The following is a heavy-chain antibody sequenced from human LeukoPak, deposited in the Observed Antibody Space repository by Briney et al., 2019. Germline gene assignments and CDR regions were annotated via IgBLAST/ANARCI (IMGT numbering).Heavy chain of an antibody. Sequence: GGSLRLSCAAYGFTFSSYGMHWVRQAPGKGLEWVAFIRYDGSNKYYADSVKGRFTISRDNSKNTLYLQMNSLRAEDTAVYYCAKVRSGYCSSTSCYDIYYYYYMDVWGKGTTVTVSS. J-gene: IGHJ6*03. CDR2: IRYDGSNK. V-gene: IGHV3-30*02. CDR1: GFTFSSYG. CDR3: AKVRSGYCSSTSCYDIYYYYYMDV. D-gene: IGHD2-2*01.